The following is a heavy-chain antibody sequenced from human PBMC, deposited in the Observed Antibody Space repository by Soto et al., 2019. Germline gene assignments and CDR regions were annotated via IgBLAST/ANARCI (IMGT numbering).Heavy chain of an antibody. D-gene: IGHD5-18*01. Sequence: ESGPTLVNPTQTLTLTCTFSGFSLSTSGVGVGWIRQPPGKALEWLAVIYWNDDKRYSPSLKSRLTITKDTSKNQVVLTMTNMDPVDTATYYCAHHTREYNYGYEPLWGQGTLVTVS. V-gene: IGHV2-5*01. CDR3: AHHTREYNYGYEPL. CDR1: GFSLSTSGVG. J-gene: IGHJ4*02. CDR2: IYWNDDK.